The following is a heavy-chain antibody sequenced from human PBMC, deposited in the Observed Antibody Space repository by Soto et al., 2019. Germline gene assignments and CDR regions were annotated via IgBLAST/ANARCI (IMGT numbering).Heavy chain of an antibody. CDR3: ARALLRSGDYIDY. Sequence: SDTLSLTCAVYGGSFSGYYWSWIRQPPGKGLEWIGEINHSGSTNYNPSLKSRVTISVDTSKNQFSLKLSSVTAADTAVYYCARALLRSGDYIDYWGQGTLVT. CDR1: GGSFSGYY. J-gene: IGHJ4*02. V-gene: IGHV4-34*01. CDR2: INHSGST. D-gene: IGHD6-25*01.